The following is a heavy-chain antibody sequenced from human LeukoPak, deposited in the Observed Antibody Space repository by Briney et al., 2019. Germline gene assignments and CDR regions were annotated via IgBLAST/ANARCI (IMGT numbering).Heavy chain of an antibody. V-gene: IGHV3-7*05. D-gene: IGHD6-13*01. J-gene: IGHJ4*02. CDR3: ATPSAAPGHAF. CDR1: GFTFSRSL. Sequence: GGSLRLSCAVPGFTFSRSLMRWVRQAPGKGLEWVASIKEDGTEEYYVDSVRGRFAVSRDNTKNSLFLQMNSLRAEDTAVYYCATPSAAPGHAFWGQGTLVTVSS. CDR2: IKEDGTEE.